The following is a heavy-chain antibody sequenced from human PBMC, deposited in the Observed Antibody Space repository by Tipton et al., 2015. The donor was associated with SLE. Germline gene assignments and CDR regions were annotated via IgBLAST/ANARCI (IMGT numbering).Heavy chain of an antibody. Sequence: TLSLTCTVSGGSISSGGYYWSWIRQHPGKGLEWIGYIYYSGSTYYNPSLKSRVTISVDTSKNQFSLKLSSVTAADTAVYYCARAPAGLYYFDYWGQGTLVPVSS. CDR3: ARAPAGLYYFDY. J-gene: IGHJ4*02. V-gene: IGHV4-31*03. CDR2: IYYSGST. D-gene: IGHD6-25*01. CDR1: GGSISSGGYY.